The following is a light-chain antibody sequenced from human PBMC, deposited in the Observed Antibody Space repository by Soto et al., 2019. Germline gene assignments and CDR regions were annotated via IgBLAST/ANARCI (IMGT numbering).Light chain of an antibody. Sequence: DIQMTQSPSSLSASVGDRVTITCRASQGIANYLAWYQHKPGKVPNLLIYAASTLQSGVPSRFSGGGSATDFTLTISSLQPEDVGTYYCQKYNSAPRTFGQGTKV. CDR1: QGIANY. V-gene: IGKV1-27*01. J-gene: IGKJ1*01. CDR2: AAS. CDR3: QKYNSAPRT.